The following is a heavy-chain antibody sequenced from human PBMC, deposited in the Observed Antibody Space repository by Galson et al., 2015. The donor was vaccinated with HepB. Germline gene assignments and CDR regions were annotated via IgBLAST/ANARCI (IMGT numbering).Heavy chain of an antibody. V-gene: IGHV1-2*02. J-gene: IGHJ6*03. CDR3: ASRYYGSGSYYYYYMDV. CDR1: GYTFTGYY. CDR2: INPNSGGT. D-gene: IGHD3-10*01. Sequence: SVKVSCKASGYTFTGYYMHWVRQAPGQGREWMGWINPNSGGTNYAQKFQGRVTMTRDTSISTAYMELSRLRSDDTAVYYCASRYYGSGSYYYYYMDVWGKGTTVTVSS.